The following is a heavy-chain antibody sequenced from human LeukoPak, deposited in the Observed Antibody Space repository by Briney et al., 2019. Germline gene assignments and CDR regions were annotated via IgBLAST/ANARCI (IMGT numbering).Heavy chain of an antibody. CDR1: GFTFSSYA. J-gene: IGHJ4*02. D-gene: IGHD3-10*01. CDR2: ISGSGGST. Sequence: GGSLRLSCAASGFTFSSYAMSWVRQAPGKGLEWVPAISGSGGSTYYADSVKGRFTISRDNSKNTLYLQLNSLRAEGTAEYYCAKDYASGTFDYSGQGTLVTVSS. V-gene: IGHV3-23*01. CDR3: AKDYASGTFDY.